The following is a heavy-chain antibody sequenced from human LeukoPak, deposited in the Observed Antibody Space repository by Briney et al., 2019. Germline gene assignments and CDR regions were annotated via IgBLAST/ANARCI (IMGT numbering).Heavy chain of an antibody. Sequence: SVKVSCKASGFTFTSSAMQWVRQARGQRLEWMGWIVVGSGNTNYAQKFQERVTITRDMSTSTAYMELSSLRSEDTAVYYCAAILYCSGGSCYPVFDYWGQGTLVTVSS. CDR1: GFTFTSSA. J-gene: IGHJ4*02. V-gene: IGHV1-58*02. CDR2: IVVGSGNT. D-gene: IGHD2-15*01. CDR3: AAILYCSGGSCYPVFDY.